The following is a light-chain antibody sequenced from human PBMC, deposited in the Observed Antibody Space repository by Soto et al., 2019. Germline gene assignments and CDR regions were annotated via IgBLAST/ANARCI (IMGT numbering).Light chain of an antibody. CDR3: NSFTSNNTWV. CDR2: EVN. Sequence: QSVLTQPASVSGSLGQSITISCTGTSSDVGGYDYVSWYQHHPGKAPKLMIYEVNNWPSGVSHRFSGSKSGNTASLTISGLQAEDEADYYCNSFTSNNTWVFGGGTKLTVL. V-gene: IGLV2-14*01. CDR1: SSDVGGYDY. J-gene: IGLJ3*02.